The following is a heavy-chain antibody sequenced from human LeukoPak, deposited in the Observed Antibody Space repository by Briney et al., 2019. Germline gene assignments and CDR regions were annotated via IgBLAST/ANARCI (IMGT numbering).Heavy chain of an antibody. D-gene: IGHD4-17*01. V-gene: IGHV1-8*01. CDR3: ARAPENYGDYDYYYYGMDV. CDR1: GYTFTSYD. CDR2: MNPNSGNT. Sequence: ASVAVSCKASGYTFTSYDINWVRQATGQGLEWMGWMNPNSGNTGYAQKFQGRVTMTRNTSISTAYMELSSLRSEDTAVYYCARAPENYGDYDYYYYGMDVWGQGTTVTVSS. J-gene: IGHJ6*02.